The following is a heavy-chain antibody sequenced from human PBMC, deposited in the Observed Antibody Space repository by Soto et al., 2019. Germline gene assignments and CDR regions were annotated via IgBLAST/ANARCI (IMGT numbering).Heavy chain of an antibody. V-gene: IGHV3-23*01. Sequence: EVQLLESGGDLVQPGGSLRLSCAASGFTFSSYAMSWVRQAPGKGLEWVSVISGSGDNTYYADSVKGRFTISRDKSKNTLALQMNTLRAEDTAIYFCATNRGITAATPLDSWGQGTLVTVSS. D-gene: IGHD1-20*01. J-gene: IGHJ4*02. CDR1: GFTFSSYA. CDR2: ISGSGDNT. CDR3: ATNRGITAATPLDS.